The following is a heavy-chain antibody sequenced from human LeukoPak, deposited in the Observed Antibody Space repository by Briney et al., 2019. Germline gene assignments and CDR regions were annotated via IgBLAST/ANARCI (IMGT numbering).Heavy chain of an antibody. CDR2: IYPGDSDT. D-gene: IGHD4-17*01. Sequence: PGESLKISCNGSGYSFTSYWIGWVRQMPGKGLEWMGIIYPGDSDTRYSPSFQGQRTISADKSISTAYLQWSSLKASDTAMYYCARRNGYYGARFDPWGQGTLVTVSS. V-gene: IGHV5-51*01. J-gene: IGHJ5*02. CDR1: GYSFTSYW. CDR3: ARRNGYYGARFDP.